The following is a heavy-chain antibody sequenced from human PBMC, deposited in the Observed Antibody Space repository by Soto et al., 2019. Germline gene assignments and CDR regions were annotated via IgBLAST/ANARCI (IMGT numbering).Heavy chain of an antibody. D-gene: IGHD6-6*01. V-gene: IGHV4-34*01. CDR3: ASSSSIAARPGVY. CDR1: GGSFSGYY. J-gene: IGHJ4*02. Sequence: PSETLSLTCAVYGGSFSGYYWSWIRQPPGKGLEWIGEINHSGSTNYNPSLKSRVTISVDTSKNQFSLKLSSVTAADTAVYYCASSSSIAARPGVYWGQGTLVTV. CDR2: INHSGST.